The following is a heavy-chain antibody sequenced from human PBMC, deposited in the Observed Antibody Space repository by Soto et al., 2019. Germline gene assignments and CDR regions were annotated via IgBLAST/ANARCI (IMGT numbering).Heavy chain of an antibody. Sequence: EVQLVESGGGLVQPGGSLKLSCAAPGFTFSGSAMHWVRQASGKGLEWVGRIRSKANSYATAYAASVKGRFTISRDDSKNTAYLQMNSLKTEDTAVYYCTSTFGVVIFWGQGTLVTVSS. D-gene: IGHD3-3*01. J-gene: IGHJ4*02. CDR1: GFTFSGSA. V-gene: IGHV3-73*02. CDR2: IRSKANSYAT. CDR3: TSTFGVVIF.